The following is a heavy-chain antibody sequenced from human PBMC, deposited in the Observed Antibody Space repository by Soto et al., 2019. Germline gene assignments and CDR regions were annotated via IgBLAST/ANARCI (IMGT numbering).Heavy chain of an antibody. CDR3: ARDTLEPAACYFDY. V-gene: IGHV4-59*01. J-gene: IGHJ4*02. D-gene: IGHD2-2*01. CDR2: IYYSGST. CDR1: GGSIISYY. Sequence: SETLSLTGTVSGGSIISYYWSWIRQPPGKGLEWIGYIYYSGSTNYNPSLKSRVTISVDTSKNQFSLKLSSVTAADTAVYYCARDTLEPAACYFDYWGQGTLVTVSS.